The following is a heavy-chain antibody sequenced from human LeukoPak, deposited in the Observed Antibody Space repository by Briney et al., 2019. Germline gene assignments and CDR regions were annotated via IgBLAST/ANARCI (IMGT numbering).Heavy chain of an antibody. J-gene: IGHJ4*02. D-gene: IGHD6-13*01. Sequence: SETLSLTCIVSADAITSHFYWGWIRQSPGEGGKGLEWIASVYHSGAEYVNPSLKSRVTTSVDTSKNQFSLKLSSVTAADTAVYYCARVRAAAVHFDYWGQGTLVTVSS. V-gene: IGHV4-38-2*02. CDR3: ARVRAAAVHFDY. CDR2: VYHSGAE. CDR1: ADAITSHFY.